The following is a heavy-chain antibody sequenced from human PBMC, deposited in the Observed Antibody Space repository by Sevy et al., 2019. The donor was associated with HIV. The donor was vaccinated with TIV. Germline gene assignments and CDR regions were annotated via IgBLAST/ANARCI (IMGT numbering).Heavy chain of an antibody. Sequence: GGSLRLSCAASGFPFSTYSMNWVRQAPGKGLEWVSSISSSSNYIYYADSVKGRFTISRDNAKNSLYLQMNSLRAEDTALYYCARDGARITMVQGVMAYYHGMDVWGQGTTVTVSS. CDR2: ISSSSNYI. CDR1: GFPFSTYS. CDR3: ARDGARITMVQGVMAYYHGMDV. D-gene: IGHD3-10*01. J-gene: IGHJ6*02. V-gene: IGHV3-21*01.